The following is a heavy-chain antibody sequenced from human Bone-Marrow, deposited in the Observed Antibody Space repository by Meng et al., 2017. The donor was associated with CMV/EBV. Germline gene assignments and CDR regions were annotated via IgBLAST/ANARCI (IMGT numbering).Heavy chain of an antibody. V-gene: IGHV3-30*04. J-gene: IGHJ4*01. CDR3: AKDGAAIRELIDY. D-gene: IGHD2-2*02. CDR1: GFTFSSYA. CDR2: ISYDGSNK. Sequence: GESPKISCAASGFTFSSYAMHWVRQAPGKGPEWVAVISYDGSNKYYADSVKGRFTISRDNSKNTLYLQMNSLRAEDTAVYYCAKDGAAIRELIDYWGHGTLVTVSS.